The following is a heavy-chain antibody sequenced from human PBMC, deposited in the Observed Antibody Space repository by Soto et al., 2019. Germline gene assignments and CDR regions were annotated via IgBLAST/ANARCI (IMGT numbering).Heavy chain of an antibody. J-gene: IGHJ6*02. D-gene: IGHD2-2*01. CDR2: INAGNGNT. CDR3: ARGPGDCSSTSCYAGTLYGMDV. CDR1: GYTFTSYA. Sequence: QVQLVQSGAEVKKPGASVKVSCKASGYTFTSYAMHWVRQAPGQRLEWMGWINAGNGNTKYSQKFQGRVTITRDTYASTAYMELSSLRSEDTAVYYCARGPGDCSSTSCYAGTLYGMDVWGQGTTVTVSS. V-gene: IGHV1-3*01.